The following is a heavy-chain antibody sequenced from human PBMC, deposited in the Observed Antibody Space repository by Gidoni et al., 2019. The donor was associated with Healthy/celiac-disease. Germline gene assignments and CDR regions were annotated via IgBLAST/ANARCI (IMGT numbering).Heavy chain of an antibody. CDR2: ISSSSSYI. Sequence: EVQLVEAGGGLVKPGGSLRLSCAASGFTFSSSSMNWVRQAPGKGLEWVSSISSSSSYIYYADSVKGRFTISRDNAKNSLYLQMNSLRAEDTAVYYCASPRYCSSTSCHARPFYYYGMDVWGQGTTVTVSS. CDR3: ASPRYCSSTSCHARPFYYYGMDV. D-gene: IGHD2-2*01. J-gene: IGHJ6*02. V-gene: IGHV3-21*01. CDR1: GFTFSSSS.